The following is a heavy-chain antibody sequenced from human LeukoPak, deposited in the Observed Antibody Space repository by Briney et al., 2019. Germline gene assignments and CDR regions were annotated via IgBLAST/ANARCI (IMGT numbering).Heavy chain of an antibody. Sequence: SETLSLTCTVSGGSISSSSYYWGWIRQPPGKGLERIGSIYYSGSTYYNPSLKSRVTISVDTSKNQFSLKLSSVTAADTAVYYCARHATSSLGYQNLFDYWGQGTLVTVSS. CDR3: ARHATSSLGYQNLFDY. CDR2: IYYSGST. CDR1: GGSISSSSYY. J-gene: IGHJ4*02. D-gene: IGHD5-12*01. V-gene: IGHV4-39*01.